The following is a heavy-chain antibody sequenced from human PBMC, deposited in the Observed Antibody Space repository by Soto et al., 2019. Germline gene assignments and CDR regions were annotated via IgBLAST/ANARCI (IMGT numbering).Heavy chain of an antibody. CDR2: IYHSGST. J-gene: IGHJ4*02. CDR3: ARLESGSYYSAYADY. CDR1: GGSISSSNW. D-gene: IGHD1-26*01. Sequence: SETLSLTCAVSGGSISSSNWWSWVRQPPGKGLEWIGEIYHSGSTNYNPSLKSRVTISVDKSQNPFSLKLSSVTAADTAVYYCARLESGSYYSAYADYWGQGTLVTVSS. V-gene: IGHV4-4*02.